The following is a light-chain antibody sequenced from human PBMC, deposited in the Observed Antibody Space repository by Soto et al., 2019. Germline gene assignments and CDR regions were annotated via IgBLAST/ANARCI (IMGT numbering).Light chain of an antibody. V-gene: IGKV3-15*01. CDR3: QQYNNWPPIT. CDR1: QSVSGN. CDR2: AAS. Sequence: EIVMTQSPATLSVSPGERATLSCRASQSVSGNLAWYQQKPGQAPRLLIYAASTRATGIPARFSGSGSGTEFTHTISSLQSEDFAVYYCQQYNNWPPITVGPGTKVDIK. J-gene: IGKJ3*01.